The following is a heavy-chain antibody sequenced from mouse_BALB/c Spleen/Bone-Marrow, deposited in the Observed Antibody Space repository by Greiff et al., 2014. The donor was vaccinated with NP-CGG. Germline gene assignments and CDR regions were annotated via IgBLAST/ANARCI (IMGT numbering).Heavy chain of an antibody. J-gene: IGHJ1*01. V-gene: IGHV3-6*02. D-gene: IGHD2-4*01. CDR1: GYSITSGYY. CDR3: ATIYYDYDGYFDV. Sequence: EVQLQQSGPGLVKPSQSLSLTCSVTGYSITSGYYWNWIRQFPGNKLEWMGYISYDGSNNYNPSLKNRIYITRDTSKNQFFLKLNSVTTEDTATYYCATIYYDYDGYFDVWGAGTTVTVSS. CDR2: ISYDGSN.